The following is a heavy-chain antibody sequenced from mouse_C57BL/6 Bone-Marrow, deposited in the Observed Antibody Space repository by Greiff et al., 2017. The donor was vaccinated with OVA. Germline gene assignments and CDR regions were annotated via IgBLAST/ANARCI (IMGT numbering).Heavy chain of an antibody. CDR1: GYTFTSYW. CDR3: ARSGYYGSEGAMDY. V-gene: IGHV1-55*01. D-gene: IGHD1-1*01. J-gene: IGHJ4*01. CDR2: IYPGSGST. Sequence: QVHVKQPGAELVKPGASVKMSCKASGYTFTSYWITWVKQRPGQGLEWIGDIYPGSGSTNYNEKFKSKATLTVDTSSSTAYMQLSSLTSEDSAVYYCARSGYYGSEGAMDYWGQGTSVTVSS.